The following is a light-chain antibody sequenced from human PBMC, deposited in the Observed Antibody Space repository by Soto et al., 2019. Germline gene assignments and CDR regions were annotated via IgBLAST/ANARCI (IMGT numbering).Light chain of an antibody. J-gene: IGKJ1*01. CDR1: QSVLYSSNNKNY. CDR3: QQYYSPPWT. CDR2: WAS. Sequence: DIVMTQSPDSLAVSLGERATINCKSSQSVLYSSNNKNYLVWYQQKPGQPPKLLIYWASTRKSGVPDRFSGSGSGTDFTLTISSLQAEDVAVYYCQQYYSPPWTFGQGTKVEIK. V-gene: IGKV4-1*01.